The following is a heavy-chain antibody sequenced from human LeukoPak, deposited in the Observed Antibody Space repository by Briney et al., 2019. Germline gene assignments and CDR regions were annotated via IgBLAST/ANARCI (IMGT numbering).Heavy chain of an antibody. CDR2: ISAYNGNT. J-gene: IGHJ4*02. D-gene: IGHD4-17*01. CDR3: ARVDDYGDYFLYFDY. CDR1: DYTFISYG. V-gene: IGHV1-18*01. Sequence: ASVKVSCKASDYTFISYGINWVRQAPGQGLEWMGWISAYNGNTNYAQKLQGRVTMTTDTSTSTAYMELRSLRSDDTAVYYCARVDDYGDYFLYFDYWGQGTLVTVSS.